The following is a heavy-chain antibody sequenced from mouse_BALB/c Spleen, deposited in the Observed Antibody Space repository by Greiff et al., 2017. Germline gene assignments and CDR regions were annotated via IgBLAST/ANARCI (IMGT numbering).Heavy chain of an antibody. CDR3: ARGLNFDY. CDR1: GYSITSGYY. CDR2: ISYDGSN. V-gene: IGHV3-6*02. Sequence: VQLQQSGPGLVKPSQSLSLTCSVTGYSITSGYYWNWIRQFPGNKLEWMGYISYDGSNNYNPSLKNRISITRDTSKNQFFLKLNSVTTEDTATYYCARGLNFDYWGQGTTLTVSS. J-gene: IGHJ2*01.